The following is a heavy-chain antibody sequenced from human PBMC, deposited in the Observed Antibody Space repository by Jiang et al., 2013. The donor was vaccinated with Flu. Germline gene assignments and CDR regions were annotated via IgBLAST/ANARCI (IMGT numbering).Heavy chain of an antibody. Sequence: GSGLVKPSETLSLTCAVSGYSISSGYYWGWIRQPPGRGLEWIGSIFHIGSTYYSPSLKSRVTISVDTSKNQFSLKLSSVTAADTAVYYCARDSRGITGTFDYWGQGTLVTVSS. J-gene: IGHJ4*02. CDR1: GYSISSGYY. CDR3: ARDSRGITGTFDY. D-gene: IGHD1/OR15-1a*01. CDR2: IFHIGST. V-gene: IGHV4-38-2*02.